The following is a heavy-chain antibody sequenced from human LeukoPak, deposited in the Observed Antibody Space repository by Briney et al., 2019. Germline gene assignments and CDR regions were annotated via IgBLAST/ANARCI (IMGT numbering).Heavy chain of an antibody. CDR1: GLTFTSYA. V-gene: IGHV3-23*01. D-gene: IGHD6-13*01. J-gene: IGHJ2*01. CDR2: ISGSGGST. Sequence: GGSLRLSCAASGLTFTSYAMSWVRHAPGEGLGWVSAISGSGGSTYYADSVKGRFTISRDNSKNTLYLQMNSLRAEDTAVYYCAKDRDSSSWYFDLYFDLWGRGTLVTVSS. CDR3: AKDRDSSSWYFDLYFDL.